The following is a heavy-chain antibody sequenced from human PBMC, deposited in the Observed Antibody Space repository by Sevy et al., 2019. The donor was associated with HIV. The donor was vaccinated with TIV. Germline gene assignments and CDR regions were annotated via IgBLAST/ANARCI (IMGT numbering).Heavy chain of an antibody. CDR2: IWYDGINK. J-gene: IGHJ4*02. CDR3: ARDNLIPVMVTMVRGALSYYFDY. Sequence: GGSLSLSCAASGFIFSDYGMHWVRQAPGKGLEWVVVIWYDGINKYYADSVKGRFTISRDNSKNTLYLQMNSLRAADTAVYYCARDNLIPVMVTMVRGALSYYFDYWGQGTLVTVSS. V-gene: IGHV3-33*01. D-gene: IGHD3-10*01. CDR1: GFIFSDYG.